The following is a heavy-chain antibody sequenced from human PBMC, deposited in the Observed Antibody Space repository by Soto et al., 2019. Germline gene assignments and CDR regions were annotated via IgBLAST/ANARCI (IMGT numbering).Heavy chain of an antibody. CDR3: ARSSSSWGFDY. D-gene: IGHD6-6*01. CDR1: GYTFPTYW. Sequence: GESLKISCKGSGYTFPTYWIGWVRQMPGKGLEWMGIIYPGDSDTRYSPSFEGQVTISADKSISTAYLQWSSLEASDIAMYYCARSSSSWGFDYWGQGTLVTVSS. V-gene: IGHV5-51*01. CDR2: IYPGDSDT. J-gene: IGHJ4*02.